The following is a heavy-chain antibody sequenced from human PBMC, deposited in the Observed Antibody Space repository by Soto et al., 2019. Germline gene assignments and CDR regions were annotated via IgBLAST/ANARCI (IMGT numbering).Heavy chain of an antibody. CDR1: GGTFSSYA. D-gene: IGHD5-12*01. V-gene: IGHV1-69*01. CDR2: IIPIFGTA. CDR3: AREIGEDDSGYDYYYGMDV. Sequence: ASVKVSCKASGGTFSSYAISWVRQAPGQGLEWMGGIIPIFGTANYAQKFQGRVTITADESTSTAYMELSSLRSEDTAVYYCAREIGEDDSGYDYYYGMDVWGQGTTVTVSS. J-gene: IGHJ6*02.